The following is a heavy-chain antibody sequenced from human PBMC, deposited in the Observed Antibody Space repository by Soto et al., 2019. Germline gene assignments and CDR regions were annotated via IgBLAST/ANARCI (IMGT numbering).Heavy chain of an antibody. J-gene: IGHJ6*02. V-gene: IGHV3-7*03. CDR2: INKDGSDR. CDR3: TRWNYAMDV. Sequence: GGSLRRSWAASGLTFNNYLMTWVRQSPGKGLEWVANINKDGSDRNYVDSVKGRFSISRDNAKNSLYLQMNSLRVEDTAMYYCTRWNYAMDVWGQGTTVTVSS. CDR1: GLTFNNYL.